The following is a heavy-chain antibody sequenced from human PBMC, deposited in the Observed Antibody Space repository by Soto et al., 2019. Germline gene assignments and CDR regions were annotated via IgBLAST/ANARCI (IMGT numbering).Heavy chain of an antibody. CDR1: GYTFTGYY. J-gene: IGHJ6*02. D-gene: IGHD6-6*01. CDR2: INPNSGGT. Sequence: ASVKVSGKASGYTFTGYYMHWVRQAPGQGLEWMGRINPNSGGTNYAQKFQGWVTMTRDTSISTAYMELSRLRSDDTAVYYCAREMAARPYYYYGMDVWGQGTTVTVSS. CDR3: AREMAARPYYYYGMDV. V-gene: IGHV1-2*04.